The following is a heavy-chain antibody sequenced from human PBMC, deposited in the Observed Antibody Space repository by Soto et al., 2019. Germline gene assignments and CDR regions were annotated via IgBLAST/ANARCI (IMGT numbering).Heavy chain of an antibody. J-gene: IGHJ5*02. CDR3: ARLFYYGSGSPWFDP. Sequence: SETLSLTCTVSGGSISSYYWSWIRQPPGKGLEWIAYISYSGSTNHNPSLKSRVTISVDTSKNHFSLKLSSVTTADTAIYYCARLFYYGSGSPWFDPWGQGTLVTVSS. D-gene: IGHD3-10*01. V-gene: IGHV4-59*01. CDR1: GGSISSYY. CDR2: ISYSGST.